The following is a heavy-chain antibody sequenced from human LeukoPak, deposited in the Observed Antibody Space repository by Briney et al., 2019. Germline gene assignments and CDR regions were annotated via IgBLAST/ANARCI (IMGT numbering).Heavy chain of an antibody. CDR2: IKSKTDGGAT. V-gene: IGHV3-15*01. D-gene: IGHD5-12*01. CDR3: TTASRGSLFYYYYGMDV. J-gene: IGHJ6*02. Sequence: GGSLRLSCAASGFTFSNAWMNWVRQAPGKGLEWVGRIKSKTDGGATEYAAPVEGRLTISRDDSKNTLFLQMNSLKTEDTAVYYCTTASRGSLFYYYYGMDVWGQGTTVTVSS. CDR1: GFTFSNAW.